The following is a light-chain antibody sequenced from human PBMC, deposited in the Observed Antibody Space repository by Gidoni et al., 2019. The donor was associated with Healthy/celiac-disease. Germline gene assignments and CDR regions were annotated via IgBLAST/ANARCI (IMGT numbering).Light chain of an antibody. CDR1: QSVNSN. CDR3: QQYNTWPPRLT. J-gene: IGKJ4*01. CDR2: GAS. V-gene: IGKV3-15*01. Sequence: EIVITQSPATLSVSPGERATLSCSASQSVNSNLAWYQQKPRQAPRLLTYGASTRATGLPARFSGSWSGTEFTLNISSVQSEDFAVYYCQQYNTWPPRLTFGGGTKVEIK.